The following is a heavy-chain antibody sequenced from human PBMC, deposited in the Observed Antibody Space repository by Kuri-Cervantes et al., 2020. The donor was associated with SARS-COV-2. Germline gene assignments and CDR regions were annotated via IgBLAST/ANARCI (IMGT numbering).Heavy chain of an antibody. J-gene: IGHJ3*02. CDR1: GFTFSSYE. CDR2: ISSSGSTI. Sequence: GGSLRLSCAASGFTFSSYEMNWVRQAPGEGLEWVSYISSSGSTIYYADSVKGRFTISRDNAKNSLYLQMNSLRAEDTAVYYCASDHNQDAFDIWGQGTMVTVSS. CDR3: ASDHNQDAFDI. D-gene: IGHD1-14*01. V-gene: IGHV3-48*03.